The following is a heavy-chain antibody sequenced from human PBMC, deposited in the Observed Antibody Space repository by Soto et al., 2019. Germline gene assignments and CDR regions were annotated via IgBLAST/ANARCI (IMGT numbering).Heavy chain of an antibody. J-gene: IGHJ5*02. D-gene: IGHD2-8*01. CDR1: GFTFSSYA. CDR2: ISGSGGST. V-gene: IGHV3-23*01. CDR3: ARGRSNQYESSPPPKFDP. Sequence: GGSLRLSCAASGFTFSSYAMSWVRQAPGKGLEWVSAISGSGGSTYYADSVKGRFTISRENAKNSVYLQMNSLRAGDTAVYYCARGRSNQYESSPPPKFDPWGRVTLVTVSS.